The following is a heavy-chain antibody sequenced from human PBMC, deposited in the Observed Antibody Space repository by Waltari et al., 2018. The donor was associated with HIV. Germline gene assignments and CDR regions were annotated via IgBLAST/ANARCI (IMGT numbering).Heavy chain of an antibody. V-gene: IGHV4-59*01. CDR3: ARGIFGGNPGY. Sequence: QLQLRESGPRLVKPLETLALNCSVPGGSITTYLWNWYRQPPGKGLEWIGYIHSPGRTNYNPSLKSRVTISVDTSKTVFSLQLKSVTAADTAIYYCARGIFGGNPGYWGRGTLITVS. J-gene: IGHJ4*02. CDR1: GGSITTYL. CDR2: IHSPGRT. D-gene: IGHD2-15*01.